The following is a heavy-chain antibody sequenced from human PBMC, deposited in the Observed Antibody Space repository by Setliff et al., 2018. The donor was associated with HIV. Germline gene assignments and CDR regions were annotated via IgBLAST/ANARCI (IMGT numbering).Heavy chain of an antibody. J-gene: IGHJ5*02. Sequence: PSETLSLTCAIYGGSFSGNYWSWIRQPPGKGLEWIGEINYSGTTNHNPFLKSRVTISVDTSKKQFSLKLNSVTAADSAIYYCARDLPELTGRSFDPWGQGIQVTVSS. D-gene: IGHD7-27*01. CDR2: INYSGTT. CDR1: GGSFSGNY. CDR3: ARDLPELTGRSFDP. V-gene: IGHV4-34*01.